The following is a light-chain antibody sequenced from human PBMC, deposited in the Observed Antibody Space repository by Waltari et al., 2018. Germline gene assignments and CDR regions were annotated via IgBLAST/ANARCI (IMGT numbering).Light chain of an antibody. J-gene: IGLJ3*02. CDR3: QVWDGSSDHWV. Sequence: SYVLTPPPPVSVASGKTARIPCGGNQIGWSSVHWYQQTPGQGPVLDIQYVCGRPSGLPERFSGSNSGNTATLTISRVEAGDEADYYCQVWDGSSDHWVFGGGTKLTVL. CDR2: YVC. CDR1: QIGWSS. V-gene: IGLV3-21*01.